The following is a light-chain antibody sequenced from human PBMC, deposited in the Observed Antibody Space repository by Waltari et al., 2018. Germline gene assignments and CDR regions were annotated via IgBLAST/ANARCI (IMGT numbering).Light chain of an antibody. J-gene: IGLJ1*01. V-gene: IGLV2-8*01. CDR3: SSFAGSNNYV. Sequence: HSALTQPPSASGSPGQSVTISCTGTSSDVGGYDSVSWYQQHPGKAPKLIISEVTKRPSGVPDRFSGSKSGNTASLTVSGLQADDEADYYCSSFAGSNNYVFGTGTKVTVL. CDR2: EVT. CDR1: SSDVGGYDS.